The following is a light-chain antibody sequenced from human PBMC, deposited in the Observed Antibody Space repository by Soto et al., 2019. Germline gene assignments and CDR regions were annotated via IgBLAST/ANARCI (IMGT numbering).Light chain of an antibody. CDR2: EAS. CDR1: QRISSW. CDR3: QHFLTYPLP. Sequence: DIQMTQSPSTLSASVGDRVTITCRASQRISSWLAWYQQKPGKAPKLLIYEASILQSGVPSRFSGSGSGTEFTLTLSGLQADDFATYYCQHFLTYPLPFGGGTKVDI. J-gene: IGKJ4*01. V-gene: IGKV1-5*03.